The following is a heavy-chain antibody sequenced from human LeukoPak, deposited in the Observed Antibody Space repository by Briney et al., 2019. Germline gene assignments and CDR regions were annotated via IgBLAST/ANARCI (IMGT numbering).Heavy chain of an antibody. CDR3: ARDKGLPQAFDI. J-gene: IGHJ3*02. CDR2: ISYSETT. V-gene: IGHV4-59*01. Sequence: SETLSLTCTVSGGPISSFYWSWIRQPPGKGLEYIGYISYSETTSYNPSLRSRVTISVDTSKNQFSLKLTSVTAADTAVYYCARDKGLPQAFDIWGQGTMVTVSS. CDR1: GGPISSFY. D-gene: IGHD5/OR15-5a*01.